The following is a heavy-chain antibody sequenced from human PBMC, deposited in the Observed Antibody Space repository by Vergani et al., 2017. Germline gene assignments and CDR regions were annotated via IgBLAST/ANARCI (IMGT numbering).Heavy chain of an antibody. CDR3: ARDEYSSSEPSYYYYYRDV. D-gene: IGHD6-6*01. J-gene: IGHJ6*03. CDR1: GGTFSSYA. V-gene: IGHV1-69*01. Sequence: QVQLVQSGAEVKKPGSSVKVSCKASGGTFSSYAISWVRQAPGQGLEWMGGIIPIFGTANYAQKFQGRVTITADESTSTAYMELSSLRSEDTAVYYCARDEYSSSEPSYYYYYRDVWGKGTTVTVSS. CDR2: IIPIFGTA.